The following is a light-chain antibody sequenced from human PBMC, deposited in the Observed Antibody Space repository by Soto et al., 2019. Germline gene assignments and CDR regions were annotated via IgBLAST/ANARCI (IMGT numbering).Light chain of an antibody. V-gene: IGLV1-44*01. Sequence: QSVLTQPPSESGTPGQRVTISCSGSSSNIGSNTVNWYQQLPGTAPKLLIYSNNQRPSGVPDRFSGSKSGTSASLAISGLQSEDEADYYCAAWDDSLNGHYVFGTGTKVTVL. CDR3: AAWDDSLNGHYV. CDR1: SSNIGSNT. J-gene: IGLJ1*01. CDR2: SNN.